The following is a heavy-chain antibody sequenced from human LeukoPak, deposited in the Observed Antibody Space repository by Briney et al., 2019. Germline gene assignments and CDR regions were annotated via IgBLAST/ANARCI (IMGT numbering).Heavy chain of an antibody. D-gene: IGHD2-2*01. CDR3: AKAGIYCSSTSCYAGYFDN. V-gene: IGHV3-30*18. Sequence: GGSLRLSCAASGFTFSSYGMHWVRQAPGKGLEWVAVISYDGSNKYYADSVKGRFTISRDNSKNTLYLQMNSLRAEDTAVYYCAKAGIYCSSTSCYAGYFDNWGQGTLVTVSS. CDR2: ISYDGSNK. CDR1: GFTFSSYG. J-gene: IGHJ4*02.